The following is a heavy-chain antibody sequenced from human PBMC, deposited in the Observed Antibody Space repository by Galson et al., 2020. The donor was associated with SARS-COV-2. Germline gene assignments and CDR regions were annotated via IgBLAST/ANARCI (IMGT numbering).Heavy chain of an antibody. J-gene: IGHJ3*02. CDR2: ISYDGSNK. V-gene: IGHV3-30*18. CDR1: GFTFSSYG. Sequence: GGSLRLSCAASGFTFSSYGMHWVRQAPGKGLEWVAVISYDGSNKYYADSVKGRFTISRDNSKNTLYLQMNSLRAEDTAVYYCAKWGVLRYFDWLSVNDAFDIWGQGTMVTVSS. D-gene: IGHD3-9*01. CDR3: AKWGVLRYFDWLSVNDAFDI.